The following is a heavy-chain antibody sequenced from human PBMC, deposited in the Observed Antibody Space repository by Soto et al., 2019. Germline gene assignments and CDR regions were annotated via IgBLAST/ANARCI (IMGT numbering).Heavy chain of an antibody. CDR3: ARVYYDSSGYYIDAFDI. V-gene: IGHV4-4*07. D-gene: IGHD3-22*01. Sequence: SETLSLTCTVSGGSISSYYWSWIRQPAGKGLEWIGRIYTSGSTNYNPSLKSRVTMSVDTSKNQFSLKLSSVTAADTAVYYCARVYYDSSGYYIDAFDIWGQGTMVTVSS. CDR2: IYTSGST. CDR1: GGSISSYY. J-gene: IGHJ3*02.